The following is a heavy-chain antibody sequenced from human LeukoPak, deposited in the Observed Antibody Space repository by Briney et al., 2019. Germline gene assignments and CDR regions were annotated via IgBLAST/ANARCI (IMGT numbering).Heavy chain of an antibody. V-gene: IGHV3-7*01. CDR2: IKQDGSEK. D-gene: IGHD2-21*01. Sequence: GGSLRLSCAASGFAFSTYYMSWVRQAPGTGLEWVANIKQDGSEKYYVDSVKGRFTISRDNAKNSLYLQMNSLRAEDTALYYSVLFLRYLDYWGQGTLVTVSS. J-gene: IGHJ4*02. CDR1: GFAFSTYY. CDR3: VLFLRYLDY.